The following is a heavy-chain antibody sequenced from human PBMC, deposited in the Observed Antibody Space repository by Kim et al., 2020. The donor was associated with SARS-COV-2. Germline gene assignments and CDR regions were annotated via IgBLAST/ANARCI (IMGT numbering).Heavy chain of an antibody. V-gene: IGHV4-34*01. CDR2: INHSGST. CDR3: ARGTRQWLVRGPYYYYMDV. J-gene: IGHJ6*03. Sequence: SETLSLTCAVYGGSFSGYYWSWIRQPPGKGLEWIGEINHSGSTNYNPSLKIRVTISVETSKNQFSLKLSSVTAADTAVYYCARGTRQWLVRGPYYYYMDVWGKGTTVTVSS. D-gene: IGHD6-19*01. CDR1: GGSFSGYY.